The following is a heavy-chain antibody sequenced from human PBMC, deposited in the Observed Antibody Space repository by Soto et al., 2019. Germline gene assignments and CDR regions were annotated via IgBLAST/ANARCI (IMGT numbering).Heavy chain of an antibody. J-gene: IGHJ6*02. CDR2: IIPIFGTA. V-gene: IGHV1-69*01. CDR3: ARDRYSSSWPNYYYYGMDV. Sequence: QVQLVQSGAEVKKPGSSVKVSCKASGGTFSSYAISWVRQAPGQGLEWMGGIIPIFGTANYAKKFQGRVTITAEESTSTAYMELSSLRSEDTAVYYCARDRYSSSWPNYYYYGMDVWGQGTTVTVSS. CDR1: GGTFSSYA. D-gene: IGHD6-13*01.